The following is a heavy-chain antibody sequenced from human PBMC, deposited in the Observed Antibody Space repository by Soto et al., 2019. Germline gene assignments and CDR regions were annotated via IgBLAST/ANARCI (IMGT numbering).Heavy chain of an antibody. CDR3: VKFRGRAYPYYYMDV. V-gene: IGHV3-23*01. D-gene: IGHD3-10*01. J-gene: IGHJ6*03. CDR2: GGSGSSR. Sequence: DVQLLESGGGLVQWGGSLRLSCVTPGFTFSTYDMAWVRQAPGKGLEWDSYGGSGSSRYYAESVKGRFTISRDNSKNTLSLEMNSLRAEDTATYYCVKFRGRAYPYYYMDVWGKGTTVTVSS. CDR1: GFTFSTYD.